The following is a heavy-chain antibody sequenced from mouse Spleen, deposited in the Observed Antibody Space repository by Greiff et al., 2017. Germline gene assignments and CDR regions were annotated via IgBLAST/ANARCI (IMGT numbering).Heavy chain of an antibody. CDR2: ISSGGGNT. V-gene: IGHV5-9-3*01. D-gene: IGHD1-1*01. CDR3: ARHGDYYGWYFDV. Sequence: EVQLVESGGGLVKLGGSLKLSCAASGFTFSSYAMSWVRQTPEKRLEWVATISSGGGNTYYPDSVKGRFTISRDNAKNTLYLQMSSLKSEDTAMYYCARHGDYYGWYFDVWGAGTTVTVSS. CDR1: GFTFSSYA. J-gene: IGHJ1*01.